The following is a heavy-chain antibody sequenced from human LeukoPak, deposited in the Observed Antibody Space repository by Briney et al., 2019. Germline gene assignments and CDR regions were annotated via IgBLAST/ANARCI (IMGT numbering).Heavy chain of an antibody. V-gene: IGHV3-53*01. CDR3: ARGGSYLSAFDI. Sequence: GGSLRLSCAGSEFTFRSYSMHWVRQAPGKGLEWVSIIYSGGSTFYADSVKGRFTISRDNSKNTLYLQMNSLRAEDTAVYYCARGGSYLSAFDIWGQGTMVTVSS. J-gene: IGHJ3*02. CDR1: EFTFRSYS. CDR2: IYSGGST. D-gene: IGHD1-26*01.